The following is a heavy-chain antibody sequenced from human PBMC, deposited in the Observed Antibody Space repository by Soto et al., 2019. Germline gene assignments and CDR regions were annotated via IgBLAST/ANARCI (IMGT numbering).Heavy chain of an antibody. CDR2: IYYSGST. D-gene: IGHD5-18*01. J-gene: IGHJ4*02. CDR3: ARVQGGGGAMVHNY. CDR1: GGSISSGDYY. V-gene: IGHV4-30-4*01. Sequence: QVQLQESGPGLVKPSQTLSLTGTVSGGSISSGDYYWSWVRQPPGKGLAWIGYIYYSGSTYYNPSLKRRVTISVDTSKIHFSLKLSSVTDADTAVYYCARVQGGGGAMVHNYWGPGTLVTVSS.